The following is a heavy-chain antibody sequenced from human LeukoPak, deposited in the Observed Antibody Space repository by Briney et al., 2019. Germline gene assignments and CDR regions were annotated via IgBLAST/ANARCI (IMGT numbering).Heavy chain of an antibody. J-gene: IGHJ3*02. Sequence: GGSLRLSCAASGFTFSSYSMNWVRQAPGKGLEWVLSISSSSSYIYYADSVKGRFTISRDNAKNSLYLQMNSLRAEDTAVYYCARSLGKQLRNAFDIWGQGTMVTVSS. CDR3: ARSLGKQLRNAFDI. V-gene: IGHV3-21*01. CDR2: ISSSSSYI. D-gene: IGHD1-26*01. CDR1: GFTFSSYS.